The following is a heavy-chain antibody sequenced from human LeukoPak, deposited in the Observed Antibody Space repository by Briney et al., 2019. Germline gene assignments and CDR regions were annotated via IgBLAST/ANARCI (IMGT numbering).Heavy chain of an antibody. CDR2: IYTSGST. D-gene: IGHD6-19*01. J-gene: IGHJ4*02. CDR3: ARERIAVAGTYGTIDY. Sequence: SETLSLTCTVSGGSISSYYWSWIRQPAGKGLEWIGRIYTSGSTNYNPSLRSRVTMSVDTSKNQFSLKLSSVTAADTAVYYCARERIAVAGTYGTIDYWGQGTLVTVSS. CDR1: GGSISSYY. V-gene: IGHV4-4*07.